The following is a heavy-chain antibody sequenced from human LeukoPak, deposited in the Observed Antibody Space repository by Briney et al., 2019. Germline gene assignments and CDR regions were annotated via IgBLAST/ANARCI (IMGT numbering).Heavy chain of an antibody. CDR2: IGTAGEI. J-gene: IGHJ2*01. V-gene: IGHV3-13*01. D-gene: IGHD6-13*01. Sequence: PGGSLRLSCAASGFTFSSYDIHWVRQATGKGLEWVSGIGTAGEIYYPRSVKGRSTISRENAKNSLYLQMNTLTAGDTAVYYCARAAYSSTWYSRYFDLWGRGTLVTVSS. CDR1: GFTFSSYD. CDR3: ARAAYSSTWYSRYFDL.